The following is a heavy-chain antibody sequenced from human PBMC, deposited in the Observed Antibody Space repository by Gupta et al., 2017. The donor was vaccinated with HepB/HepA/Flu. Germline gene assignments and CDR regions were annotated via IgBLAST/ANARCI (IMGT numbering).Heavy chain of an antibody. J-gene: IGHJ4*02. CDR3: ASGPHPCGGSCYRSNPGPVY. V-gene: IGHV3-11*01. D-gene: IGHD2-15*01. CDR1: GFTFSDYY. CDR2: ISSSGSTI. Sequence: QVQLVESGGGLVKPGGSLRLSCAASGFTFSDYYMSWIRQAPGKGLEWVSYISSSGSTIYYADSVKGRFTISRDNAKNSLYLQMNSLRAEDTAVYYCASGPHPCGGSCYRSNPGPVYWGQGTLVTVSS.